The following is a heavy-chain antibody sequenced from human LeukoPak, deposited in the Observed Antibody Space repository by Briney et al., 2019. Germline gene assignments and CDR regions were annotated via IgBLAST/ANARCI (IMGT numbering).Heavy chain of an antibody. CDR1: GGSISSSSYY. J-gene: IGHJ4*02. V-gene: IGHV4-39*01. D-gene: IGHD4-17*01. CDR2: IYYSGST. Sequence: LETLSLTCTVSGGSISSSSYYWGWIRQPPGKGLEWIGIIYYSGSTYSNPSLKSRVTISVDTSKNQFSLKLSSVTAADTAVYYCARLSTVTTSFDCWGQGTLVTVSS. CDR3: ARLSTVTTSFDC.